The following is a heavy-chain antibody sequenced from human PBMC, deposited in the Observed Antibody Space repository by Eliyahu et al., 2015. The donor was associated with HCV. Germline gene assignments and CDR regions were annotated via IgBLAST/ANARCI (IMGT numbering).Heavy chain of an antibody. Sequence: EVQLLESGGGLVQPGGSLRLSCAASGFTFSSXAMSWVRQAPGKGLEWVSAISGSGGSTYYADSVKGRFTISRDNSKNTLYLQMNSLRAEDTAVYYCAKDQITIFGVVIPGGMDVWGQGTTVTVSS. CDR1: GFTFSSXA. V-gene: IGHV3-23*01. CDR3: AKDQITIFGVVIPGGMDV. CDR2: ISGSGGST. D-gene: IGHD3-3*01. J-gene: IGHJ6*02.